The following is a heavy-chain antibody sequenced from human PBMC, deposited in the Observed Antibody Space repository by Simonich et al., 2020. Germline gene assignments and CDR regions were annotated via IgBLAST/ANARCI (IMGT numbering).Heavy chain of an antibody. Sequence: EVQLVESGGGLVQPGGSLRLSCAASGFTFSSYWMSWVRQDPGKGLEWWTNTNKEGSGKHYVDRVKGRFTISRDNAKNSLYLQMNSLRAEDTAVYYCARDREVYGSGSYYNYWGQGTLVTVSS. D-gene: IGHD3-10*01. CDR1: GFTFSSYW. CDR2: TNKEGSGK. J-gene: IGHJ4*02. CDR3: ARDREVYGSGSYYNY. V-gene: IGHV3-7*01.